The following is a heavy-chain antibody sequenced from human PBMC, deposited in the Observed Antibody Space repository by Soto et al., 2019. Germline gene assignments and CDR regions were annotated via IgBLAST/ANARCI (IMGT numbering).Heavy chain of an antibody. V-gene: IGHV3-7*01. Sequence: EVQLVESVGGLVQPGGSLRLSCAASGFTFSSYWMSWVRQAPGKGLEWVANIKQDGSEKYYVDSVKGRFTISRDNAKNSLYLQMNSLRAEDTAVYYCARVRCSGGSCYFSDYFDYWGQGTLVTVSS. D-gene: IGHD2-15*01. CDR2: IKQDGSEK. J-gene: IGHJ4*02. CDR3: ARVRCSGGSCYFSDYFDY. CDR1: GFTFSSYW.